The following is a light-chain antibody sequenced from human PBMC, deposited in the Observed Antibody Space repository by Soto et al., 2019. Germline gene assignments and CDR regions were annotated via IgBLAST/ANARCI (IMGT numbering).Light chain of an antibody. CDR2: AAS. Sequence: DIVMTQTPLSLPVTPGEPATLSCRASQSVGRNYLAWYQQKPGQAPRLLIHAASSRATGIPDTFSGSGSETDFTLTISRLEPEDFAVYYCQQYAESPLTFGGGTKVEIK. V-gene: IGKV3-20*01. CDR3: QQYAESPLT. J-gene: IGKJ4*01. CDR1: QSVGRNY.